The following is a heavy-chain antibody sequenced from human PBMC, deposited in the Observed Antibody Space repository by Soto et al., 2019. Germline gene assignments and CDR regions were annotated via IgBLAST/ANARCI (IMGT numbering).Heavy chain of an antibody. V-gene: IGHV1-69*01. CDR1: GGTFSSYA. D-gene: IGHD5-12*01. Sequence: QVQLVQSGAEVKKPGSSVKVSCKASGGTFSSYAISWVRQAPGQGLEWMGGIIPIFGTANYAQKFQGRVTITADESTSTAYMELSSLRSEDTAVYYCALNSGDGHPEGLPLQDLAIYDYWGQGTLVTVSS. CDR2: IIPIFGTA. CDR3: ALNSGDGHPEGLPLQDLAIYDY. J-gene: IGHJ4*02.